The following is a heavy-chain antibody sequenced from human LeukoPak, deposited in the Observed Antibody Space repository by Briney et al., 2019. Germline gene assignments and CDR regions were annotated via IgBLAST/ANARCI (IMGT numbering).Heavy chain of an antibody. CDR1: GFTFSSYG. CDR3: ARASIAVAAGLQY. Sequence: SGGSLRLSCAASGFTFSSYGMHWVRQAPGKGLEWVAVISYDGSNKYYADSVKGRLTISRDNSKNTLYLQMNSLRAEDTAVYYCARASIAVAAGLQYWGQGTLVTVSS. D-gene: IGHD6-19*01. V-gene: IGHV3-30*03. CDR2: ISYDGSNK. J-gene: IGHJ4*02.